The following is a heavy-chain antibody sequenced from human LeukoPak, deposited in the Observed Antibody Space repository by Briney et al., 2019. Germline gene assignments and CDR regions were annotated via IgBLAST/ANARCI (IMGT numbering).Heavy chain of an antibody. D-gene: IGHD3-22*01. Sequence: VASVKVSCKTSGDTFSTYAISWVRQAPGQGLEWMGSIIPIYATPNYAQKLQGRLTITADESTTTAYMELTSLRSEDTAVYFCARGGPGYYSDNTGSRGYFKHWGQGTLVTVSS. CDR1: GDTFSTYA. CDR3: ARGGPGYYSDNTGSRGYFKH. J-gene: IGHJ1*01. V-gene: IGHV1-69*15. CDR2: IIPIYATP.